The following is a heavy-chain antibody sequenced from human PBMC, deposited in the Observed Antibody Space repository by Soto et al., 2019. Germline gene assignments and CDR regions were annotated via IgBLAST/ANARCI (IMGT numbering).Heavy chain of an antibody. J-gene: IGHJ4*02. D-gene: IGHD1-1*01. V-gene: IGHV3-33*01. CDR1: GFTFSSYG. CDR3: ARGVVGSWTDGFFDY. CDR2: IWYDGSNK. Sequence: GGSLRLSCAASGFTFSSYGMHWVRQAPGKGLEWVAVIWYDGSNKYYADSVKGRFTISRDNSKNTLYLQMNSLRAEDTAVYYCARGVVGSWTDGFFDYWGQGNLVTVSS.